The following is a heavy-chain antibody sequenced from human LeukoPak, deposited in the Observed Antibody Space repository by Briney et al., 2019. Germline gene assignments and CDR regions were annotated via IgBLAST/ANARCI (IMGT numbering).Heavy chain of an antibody. CDR2: IYYSGST. V-gene: IGHV4-30-4*08. CDR3: ARLYYDFWSGSIPGWFDP. J-gene: IGHJ5*02. Sequence: PSETLSLTCTVSGGSISSGDYYWSWIRQPPGKGLEWIGYIYYSGSTYYNPSLKSRVTISVDTSKNQFSLKLSSLTAADTAVYYCARLYYDFWSGSIPGWFDPWGQGTLVTVSS. D-gene: IGHD3-3*01. CDR1: GGSISSGDYY.